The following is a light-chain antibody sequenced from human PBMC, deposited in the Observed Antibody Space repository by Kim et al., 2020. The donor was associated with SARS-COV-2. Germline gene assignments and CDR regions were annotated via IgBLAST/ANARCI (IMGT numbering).Light chain of an antibody. V-gene: IGKV1-12*01. J-gene: IGKJ2*01. CDR2: AAS. CDR1: QDVSSQ. Sequence: AAGGDGVTVDCRASQDVSSQVAWYQQKPRNAPKLLNYAASSLQSGVSTRFSGSRSGTEFTLTITSLQPEDFATYYCQQTDTVPYTFGLGTKVDIK. CDR3: QQTDTVPYT.